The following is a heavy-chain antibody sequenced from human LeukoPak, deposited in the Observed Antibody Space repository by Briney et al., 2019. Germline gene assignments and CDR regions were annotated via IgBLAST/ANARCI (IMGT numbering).Heavy chain of an antibody. CDR2: IRWNSGSI. D-gene: IGHD1-26*01. V-gene: IGHV3-9*01. CDR1: GFTFDDYA. Sequence: GGSLRLSCAASGFTFDDYAMHWVRQAPGKGLEWVSGIRWNSGSIGYADSVKGRFTISRDNAKNSLYLQMNSLRAEDTALYYCAKDIWDDSGSYTVFDYWGQGTLDTVSS. CDR3: AKDIWDDSGSYTVFDY. J-gene: IGHJ4*02.